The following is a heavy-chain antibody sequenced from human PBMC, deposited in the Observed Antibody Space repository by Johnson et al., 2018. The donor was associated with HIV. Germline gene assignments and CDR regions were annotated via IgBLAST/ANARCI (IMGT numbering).Heavy chain of an antibody. CDR1: GFTFDDYA. J-gene: IGHJ3*01. CDR2: ISWNSGSI. V-gene: IGHV3-9*01. Sequence: VQLMESGGGVVQAGRSLRLSCAASGFTFDDYAMHWVRQAPGKGLEWVSGISWNSGSIGYADSVKGRFTISRDNAKNSLYLQMSSLQTEDTAVYYCARRAYCGGCSYIGFDLWGQGTKVTVSS. CDR3: ARRAYCGGCSYIGFDL. D-gene: IGHD2-21*01.